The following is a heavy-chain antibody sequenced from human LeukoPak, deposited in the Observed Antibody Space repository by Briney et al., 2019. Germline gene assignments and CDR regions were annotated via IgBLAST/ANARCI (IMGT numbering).Heavy chain of an antibody. Sequence: ASVKVSCKASGYTFTNYGISWVRQAPGQGLEWMGWISAYNGNRNYAQKLQGRVTMTTDTSTSTAYMELRSLRSDGTAVYYCARDPGNSPSPAWFDPWGQGTLVTVSS. CDR2: ISAYNGNR. CDR3: ARDPGNSPSPAWFDP. J-gene: IGHJ5*02. V-gene: IGHV1-18*01. CDR1: GYTFTNYG. D-gene: IGHD2/OR15-2a*01.